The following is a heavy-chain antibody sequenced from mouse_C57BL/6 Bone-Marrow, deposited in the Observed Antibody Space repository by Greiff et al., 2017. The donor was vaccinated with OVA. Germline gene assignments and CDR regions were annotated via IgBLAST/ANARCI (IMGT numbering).Heavy chain of an antibody. CDR2: IDPSDSYT. J-gene: IGHJ2*01. CDR3: ARRGY. V-gene: IGHV1-69*01. Sequence: VQLQQPGAELVMPWASVKLSCTASGYTFTSYWMHWVKQRPGQGLEWIGEIDPSDSYTNYNQKFKGKSTMTVDKSSSTAYMQLSSLTSEDSAVYYCARRGYGGQGTTLTVSS. CDR1: GYTFTSYW.